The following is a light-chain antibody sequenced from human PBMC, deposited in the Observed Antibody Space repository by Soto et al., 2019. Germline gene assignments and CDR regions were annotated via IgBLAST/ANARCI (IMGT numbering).Light chain of an antibody. V-gene: IGLV2-14*01. CDR1: SSDVGGYDY. J-gene: IGLJ1*01. CDR3: SSHTSGSTRV. CDR2: EVT. Sequence: QSVLTQPASVSGSPGQSIAISCPGTSSDVGGYDYASWYQQQPDKAPKLMIYEVTKRPSGVSNRFSGSKSGNTASLTISGLQSEDEADYYCSSHTSGSTRVFGTGTKVTVL.